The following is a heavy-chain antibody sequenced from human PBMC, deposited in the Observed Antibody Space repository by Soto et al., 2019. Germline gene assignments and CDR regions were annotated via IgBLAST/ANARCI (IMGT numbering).Heavy chain of an antibody. CDR1: GGTFSSYR. V-gene: IGHV1-69*01. J-gene: IGHJ4*02. D-gene: IGHD6-13*01. CDR3: ASDSGAKLSSS. CDR2: IVPIYRTA. Sequence: QVQLVHSGAEVKKPGSSVKVSCKASGGTFSSYRINWVRQAPGQGLEWVGGIVPIYRTADYAQKFQGRVTITADESARTAYMELRSLKSQDTAVYYCASDSGAKLSSSWGQGTLVTVSS.